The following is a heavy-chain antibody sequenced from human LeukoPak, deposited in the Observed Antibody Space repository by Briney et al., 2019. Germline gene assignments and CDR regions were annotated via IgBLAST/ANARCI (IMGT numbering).Heavy chain of an antibody. CDR3: ARELRDSSGYYRDAFDI. Sequence: SETLSLTCTVSGGSISRYYWSWIRQPAGKGLEWIGRIYTSGSTNYNPSLKSRVTMSVDTSKNQFSLKLSSVTAADTAVYYCARELRDSSGYYRDAFDIWGQGPMVTVSS. V-gene: IGHV4-4*07. J-gene: IGHJ3*02. CDR1: GGSISRYY. CDR2: IYTSGST. D-gene: IGHD3-22*01.